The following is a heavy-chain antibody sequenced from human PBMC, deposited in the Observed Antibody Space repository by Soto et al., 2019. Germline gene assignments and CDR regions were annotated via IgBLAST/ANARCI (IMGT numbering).Heavy chain of an antibody. CDR1: GGSISSSSYY. CDR3: ASRSGYDFWSGYWL. CDR2: IYYSGST. Sequence: QLQLQESGPGLVKPSETLSLTCTVSGGSISSSSYYWGCIRQPPGKGLEWIGSIYYSGSTYYNPSLKSRVTISVDTSKNQFSLKLSSVTAADTAVYYCASRSGYDFWSGYWLWGQGTLVTVSS. V-gene: IGHV4-39*01. D-gene: IGHD3-3*01. J-gene: IGHJ4*02.